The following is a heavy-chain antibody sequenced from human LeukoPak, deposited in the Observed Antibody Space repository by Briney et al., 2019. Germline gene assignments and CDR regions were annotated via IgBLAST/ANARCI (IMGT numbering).Heavy chain of an antibody. D-gene: IGHD2-2*01. Sequence: SETLSLTCAVYGGSFSGYYWSWIRQPPGKGLEWIGEIDHSGSTDYNPSLKSRVTMSVDTSKNQFSLKLTSVTAADTAVYYCARQVDVGCTSSSCYGHGAFDIWGQGTVVTVSS. CDR2: IDHSGST. J-gene: IGHJ3*02. CDR3: ARQVDVGCTSSSCYGHGAFDI. CDR1: GGSFSGYY. V-gene: IGHV4-34*01.